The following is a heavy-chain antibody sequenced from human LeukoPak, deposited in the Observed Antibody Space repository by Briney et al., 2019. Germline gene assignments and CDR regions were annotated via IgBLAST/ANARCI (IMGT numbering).Heavy chain of an antibody. J-gene: IGHJ3*02. CDR1: GLTFSNYA. CDR3: AKGGRHDAFDI. V-gene: IGHV3-23*01. CDR2: ISGSGVST. Sequence: GGSLRLSCAASGLTFSNYAMSWVRQVPGERPEWVSAISGSGVSTYYADSVKGRFTISRDNSKGTLYLQLSSLRAEDTALYYCAKGGRHDAFDIWGQGTMVTVSS.